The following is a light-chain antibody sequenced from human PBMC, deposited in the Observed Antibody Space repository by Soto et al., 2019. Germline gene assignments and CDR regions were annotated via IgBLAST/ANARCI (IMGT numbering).Light chain of an antibody. Sequence: EIVLTQSPGTLSLSPGERATLSCRASQSVGSDFLAWYQQRPGQPPRILIFGASGRATGIPDRFSGSGSATDFTLTISSLEPEDFAVYYCQQRSKWPKTFGQGTKVDIK. J-gene: IGKJ1*01. CDR2: GAS. V-gene: IGKV3D-20*02. CDR3: QQRSKWPKT. CDR1: QSVGSDF.